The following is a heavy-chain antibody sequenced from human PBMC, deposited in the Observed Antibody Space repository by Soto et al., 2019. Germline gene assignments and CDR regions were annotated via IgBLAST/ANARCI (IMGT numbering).Heavy chain of an antibody. J-gene: IGHJ6*04. Sequence: AAAWFTVVNNDVSCVRQAPGKGLEWVSVIYSGGSTNYADSVKGRFTISRDNARNILYLQMSSLRVEDTGVYFCTRAGPAECSSTSCFAHSPDVWGKGTTVTVSS. CDR3: TRAGPAECSSTSCFAHSPDV. V-gene: IGHV3-53*01. D-gene: IGHD2-2*01. CDR2: IYSGGST. CDR1: WFTVVNND.